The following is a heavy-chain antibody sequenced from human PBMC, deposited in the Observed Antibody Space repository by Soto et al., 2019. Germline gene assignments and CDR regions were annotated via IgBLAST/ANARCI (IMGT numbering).Heavy chain of an antibody. J-gene: IGHJ2*01. D-gene: IGHD2-15*01. CDR1: GYIFSNYG. Sequence: QVQLVQSGAEVKKPGASVKVSCQASGYIFSNYGISWVRQAPGQGLEWMGWIGPYNGNTDHAKNFHGRVNMTTVTSTNTAYMEMRSLRTDVPIYYYCARYYCSVGSCLTCWHFDLWGRGTLVTVSS. CDR2: IGPYNGNT. CDR3: ARYYCSVGSCLTCWHFDL. V-gene: IGHV1-18*01.